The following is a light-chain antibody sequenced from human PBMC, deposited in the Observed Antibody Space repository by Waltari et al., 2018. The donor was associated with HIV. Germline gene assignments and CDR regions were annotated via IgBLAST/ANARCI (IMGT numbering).Light chain of an antibody. CDR1: QSLSLN. CDR2: AAA. Sequence: IVLTVSPAMLSVCPGDRATLICRACQSLSLNLAWYQQKPGQAPRLLIYAAATRATGVPARFSGSGSSTEFTLTISSLRSEDFAVYYCQQHNNWPSFIFGPGTKLQIK. J-gene: IGKJ2*01. V-gene: IGKV3-15*01. CDR3: QQHNNWPSFI.